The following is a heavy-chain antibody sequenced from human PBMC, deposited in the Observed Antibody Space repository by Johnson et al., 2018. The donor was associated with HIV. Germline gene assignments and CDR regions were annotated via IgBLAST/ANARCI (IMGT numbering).Heavy chain of an antibody. J-gene: IGHJ3*02. V-gene: IGHV3-11*04. Sequence: QVQLVESGGGLVKPGGSLRLSCAASGFTFSDYYMAWIRQAPGKGLEWVSYISSSGNTIYYADSVKGRFTISRDNAKNSLYLQMNSLRAEDTAVYYCAKDRRASDPRGAFDIWGQGTVVTVSS. CDR3: AKDRRASDPRGAFDI. CDR2: ISSSGNTI. CDR1: GFTFSDYY.